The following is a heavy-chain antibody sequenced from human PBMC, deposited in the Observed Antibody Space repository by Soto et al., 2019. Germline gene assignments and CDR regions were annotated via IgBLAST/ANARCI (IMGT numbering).Heavy chain of an antibody. D-gene: IGHD1-1*01. J-gene: IGHJ3*01. Sequence: QVQLQESGPGQVEPSQTLSLTCTVSGGSISSAGYYWSWIRQRPGKGLEWIGYIYFSGVTYYNPSLESRATISVDTSKNQFSLRLSSVTAADTAVYYCARDPWRTPPEAAFDVWGQGTKVTVSS. V-gene: IGHV4-31*03. CDR1: GGSISSAGYY. CDR2: IYFSGVT. CDR3: ARDPWRTPPEAAFDV.